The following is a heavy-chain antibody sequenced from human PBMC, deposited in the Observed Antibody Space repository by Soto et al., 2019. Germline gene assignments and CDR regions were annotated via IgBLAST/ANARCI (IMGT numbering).Heavy chain of an antibody. CDR3: VAELVPRQFHD. CDR1: GFTFSSHA. CDR2: ISYDGVYR. V-gene: IGHV3-30*04. D-gene: IGHD6-19*01. Sequence: QVQLVESGGAVVQPGRSLRLSCAASGFTFSSHAMHWVRQAPGKGLEWVAIISYDGVYRGYADSVKGRVTISRDDSENTLSLQMTSLRVEDTAVYYWVAELVPRQFHDWGQGALVTVS. J-gene: IGHJ4*02.